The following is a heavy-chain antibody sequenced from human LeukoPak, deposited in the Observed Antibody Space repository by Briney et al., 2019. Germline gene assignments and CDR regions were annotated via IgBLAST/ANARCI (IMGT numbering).Heavy chain of an antibody. J-gene: IGHJ3*02. CDR2: IYPGDFDT. CDR3: ATYYDILTGYSPDAFDI. Sequence: GGSLRLSCKGSGYSFTSYWIGWVRQMPGKGLEWMGIIYPGDFDTRYSPSFQGQVTISADKSISTAYLQWSSLKASDTAMYYCATYYDILTGYSPDAFDIWGQGTMVTVSS. D-gene: IGHD3-9*01. V-gene: IGHV5-51*01. CDR1: GYSFTSYW.